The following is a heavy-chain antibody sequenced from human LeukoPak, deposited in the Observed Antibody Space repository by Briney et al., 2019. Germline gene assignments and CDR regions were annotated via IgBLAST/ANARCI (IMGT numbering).Heavy chain of an antibody. Sequence: GRSLRPSCAASGFTFDDYAMHWVRQAPGKGLEWVSGISWNSGSIGYADSVKGRFTISRDNAKNSLYLQMNSLRAEDTALYYCAEDGRSRPYGMDVWGQGTTVTVSS. J-gene: IGHJ6*02. CDR3: AEDGRSRPYGMDV. D-gene: IGHD2-15*01. V-gene: IGHV3-9*01. CDR2: ISWNSGSI. CDR1: GFTFDDYA.